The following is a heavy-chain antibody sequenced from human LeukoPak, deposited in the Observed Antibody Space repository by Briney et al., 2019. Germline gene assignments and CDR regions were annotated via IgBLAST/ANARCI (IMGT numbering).Heavy chain of an antibody. Sequence: SQTLSLTYAISGDSVSTYSAAWNWIRQSPSRGLEWLGRIYYRSKWYNDYAASVKSRITINPDTSKNQFSLQMNSVTPEDTAVYYCARESRNTLDIWGQGTMVTVSS. CDR3: ARESRNTLDI. CDR1: GDSVSTYSAA. J-gene: IGHJ3*02. CDR2: IYYRSKWYN. V-gene: IGHV6-1*01. D-gene: IGHD2-2*02.